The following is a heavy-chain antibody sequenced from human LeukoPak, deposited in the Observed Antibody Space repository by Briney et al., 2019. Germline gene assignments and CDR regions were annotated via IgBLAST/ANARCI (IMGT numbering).Heavy chain of an antibody. Sequence: SETLSLTCAVYGGSFSGYYWSWIRQPPGKGLEWIGEINHSGSTNYNPSLKSRVTIPVDTSKNQFSLKLSSVTAADTAVYYCARGHSSGWYRDLDYWGQGTLVTVSS. J-gene: IGHJ4*02. V-gene: IGHV4-34*01. D-gene: IGHD6-19*01. CDR2: INHSGST. CDR1: GGSFSGYY. CDR3: ARGHSSGWYRDLDY.